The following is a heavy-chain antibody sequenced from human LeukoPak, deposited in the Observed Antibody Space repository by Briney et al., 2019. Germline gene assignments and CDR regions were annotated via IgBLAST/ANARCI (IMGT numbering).Heavy chain of an antibody. D-gene: IGHD3-22*01. CDR1: GGSISSYY. CDR2: ISYSGSP. Sequence: SETLSLTCTVSGGSISSYYCRWIRQTPGEGLGRIGAISYSGSPNSNPPPTSRVTISVDTSKNQFSLKLSSVTAADTAVYYCARARDDYYDSSGYYYYYYYYYYMDVWGKGTTVTISS. V-gene: IGHV4-59*01. CDR3: ARARDDYYDSSGYYYYYYYYYYMDV. J-gene: IGHJ6*03.